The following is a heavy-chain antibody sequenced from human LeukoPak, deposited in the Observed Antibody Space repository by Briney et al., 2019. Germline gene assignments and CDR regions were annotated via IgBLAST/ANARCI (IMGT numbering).Heavy chain of an antibody. CDR2: INHSGST. CDR1: GGSFSGYY. CDR3: ARQHSYYDFWSGYYVADP. D-gene: IGHD3-3*01. J-gene: IGHJ5*02. V-gene: IGHV4-34*01. Sequence: PSETLSLTCAVYGGSFSGYYWSWIRQPPGKGLEWIGEINHSGSTYYNPSLKSRVTISVDTSKNQFSLKLSSVTAADTAVYYCARQHSYYDFWSGYYVADPWGQGTLVTVSS.